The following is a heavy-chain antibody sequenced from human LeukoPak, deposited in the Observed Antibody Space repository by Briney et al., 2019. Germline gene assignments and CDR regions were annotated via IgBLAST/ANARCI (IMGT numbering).Heavy chain of an antibody. Sequence: GGSLGLSCAASGLTFSDFWMHWVRQPPGKGLVWVALVKGDGRTTIYADSVKGRFTISRDNAKNTLYLQMNSLRADDSGVYYCATGHGYGYDYWGQGVLVTVSS. CDR3: ATGHGYGYDY. CDR1: GLTFSDFW. CDR2: VKGDGRTT. V-gene: IGHV3-74*01. D-gene: IGHD5-18*01. J-gene: IGHJ4*02.